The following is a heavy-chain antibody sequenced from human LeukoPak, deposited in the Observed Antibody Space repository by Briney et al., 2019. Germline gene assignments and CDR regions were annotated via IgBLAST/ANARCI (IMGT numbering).Heavy chain of an antibody. CDR1: GYMFTSHG. D-gene: IGHD3-3*01. V-gene: IGHV1-18*01. J-gene: IGHJ4*02. CDR3: ARRGRGVASGYDY. Sequence: ASVKVSCKSSGYMFTSHGIHWLRQAPGQGLEWMGWISAQNGNTNYMQQFLGRVTMTRDTSASTVYMELRSLKSDDTAVYYCARRGRGVASGYDYWGQGTLVTVSS. CDR2: ISAQNGNT.